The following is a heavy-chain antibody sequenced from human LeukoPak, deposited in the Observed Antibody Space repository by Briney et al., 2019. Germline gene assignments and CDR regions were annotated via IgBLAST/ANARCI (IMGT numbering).Heavy chain of an antibody. CDR2: ISGSGGST. V-gene: IGHV3-23*01. CDR1: GFTFSSYA. CDR3: AKETRYYDWWSGYSTGYYYYYMDV. J-gene: IGHJ6*03. Sequence: GGSLRLSCAASGFTFSSYAMRWVRQAPGKGLEWVSAISGSGGSTYYADSVKGRFTISRDNSKNTLYLQMNSLRAEDTAVYYCAKETRYYDWWSGYSTGYYYYYMDVWGKGTTVTVSS. D-gene: IGHD3-3*01.